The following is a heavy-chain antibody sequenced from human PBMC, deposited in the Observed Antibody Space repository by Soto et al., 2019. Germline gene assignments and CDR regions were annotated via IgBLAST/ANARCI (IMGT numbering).Heavy chain of an antibody. Sequence: QVQLVQSGAEVKKPGASVKVSCKASGYTFTSYGISWVRQAPGQGLEWMGWISAYNGNTNYGQKLQGRVTMTTDTSTSTAYMELRSLRSDDTAVYYCARVPGGPLKQQLGGNWFDPWGQGTLVTVSS. V-gene: IGHV1-18*01. CDR1: GYTFTSYG. J-gene: IGHJ5*02. D-gene: IGHD6-13*01. CDR2: ISAYNGNT. CDR3: ARVPGGPLKQQLGGNWFDP.